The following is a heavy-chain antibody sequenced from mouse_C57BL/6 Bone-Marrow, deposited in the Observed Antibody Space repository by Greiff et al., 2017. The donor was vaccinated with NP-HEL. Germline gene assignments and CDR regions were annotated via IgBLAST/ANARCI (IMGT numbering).Heavy chain of an antibody. CDR2: IHPNSGST. J-gene: IGHJ3*01. CDR1: GYTFTRYW. V-gene: IGHV1-64*01. CDR3: ARWGGPRFAY. Sequence: QVQLQQPGAELVKPGASVKLSCKASGYTFTRYWMHWVKPRPGQGLEWIGMIHPNSGSTNYNEKFKSKATLTVDKSSSTAYIQLSSLTSEDSAVYYCARWGGPRFAYWGQGTLVTVSA.